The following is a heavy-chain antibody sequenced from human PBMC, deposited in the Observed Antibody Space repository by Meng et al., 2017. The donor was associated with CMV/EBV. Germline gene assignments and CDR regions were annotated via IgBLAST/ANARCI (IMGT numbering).Heavy chain of an antibody. J-gene: IGHJ6*02. D-gene: IGHD3-9*01. CDR1: GGTFSSYA. CDR3: ARGRSPRRYFDSTYYYYGMDV. V-gene: IGHV1-69*05. CDR2: IIPIFGTA. Sequence: SVKVSCKASGGTFSSYAISWVRQAPGQGLEWMGGIIPIFGTANYAQKFQGRVTITTDESTSTAYMEPSSLRSEDTAVYYCARGRSPRRYFDSTYYYYGMDVWGQGTTVTVSS.